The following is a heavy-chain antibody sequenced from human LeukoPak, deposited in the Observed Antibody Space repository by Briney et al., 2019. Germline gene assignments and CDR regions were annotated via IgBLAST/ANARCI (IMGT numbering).Heavy chain of an antibody. V-gene: IGHV3-23*01. J-gene: IGHJ4*02. CDR2: INGRGDDS. Sequence: GGSLRLSCVVSDFTFAISWVRQAPGTGLEWISTINGRGDDSFHADSVKGRFTISRDTSKNTLYLHMSSLRAADTAMYFCVRMRGPERRHCFDYWSQGALLIVSS. D-gene: IGHD1-1*01. CDR3: VRMRGPERRHCFDY. CDR1: DFTFA.